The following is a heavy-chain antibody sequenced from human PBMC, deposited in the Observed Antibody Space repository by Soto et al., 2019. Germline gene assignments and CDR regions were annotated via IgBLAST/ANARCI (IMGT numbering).Heavy chain of an antibody. CDR1: GGSFSGYY. CDR3: ARSSGYCSSTSCYAARNWFDP. Sequence: QVQLQQWGAGLLKPSETLSLTCAVYGGSFSGYYWSWIRQPPGKGLEWIGEINHSGSTNYNPSLKSRVTISVDTSKNQFSLKLSSVTAADTAVYYCARSSGYCSSTSCYAARNWFDPWGQGTLVTVSS. D-gene: IGHD2-2*03. CDR2: INHSGST. J-gene: IGHJ5*02. V-gene: IGHV4-34*01.